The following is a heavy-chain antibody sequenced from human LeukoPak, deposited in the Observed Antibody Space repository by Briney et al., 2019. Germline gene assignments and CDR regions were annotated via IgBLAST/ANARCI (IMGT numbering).Heavy chain of an antibody. CDR1: GFTFSDHY. J-gene: IGHJ3*01. CDR2: SRNKRNSYTT. CDR3: VRGFHSFDV. Sequence: PGGSLRLSCVVSGFTFSDHYMDWVRQSPAKGLEWLARSRNKRNSYTTQYAASVKDRFTISRDESKDSLYLQMNSLRSEDTAVYYCVRGFHSFDVWGRGTKVTVSP. V-gene: IGHV3-72*01.